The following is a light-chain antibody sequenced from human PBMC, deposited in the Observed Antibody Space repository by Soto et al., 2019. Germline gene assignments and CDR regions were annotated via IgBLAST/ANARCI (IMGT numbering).Light chain of an antibody. CDR3: CSYAGTSSFYV. CDR1: SSDVGSYNL. V-gene: IGLV2-23*01. J-gene: IGLJ1*01. Sequence: QSALTQPASVSGSPGQSITISCTGTSSDVGSYNLVSWYQQHPGKAPKLMIYEGSKRPSGVSNRFSGSKSGSTASLTISVLQAEDEADYYCCSYAGTSSFYVFGTGTKVTVL. CDR2: EGS.